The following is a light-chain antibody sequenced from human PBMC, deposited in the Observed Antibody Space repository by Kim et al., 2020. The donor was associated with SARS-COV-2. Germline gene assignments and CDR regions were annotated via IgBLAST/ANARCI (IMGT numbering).Light chain of an antibody. CDR2: AAS. Sequence: GGNRGTVMCGASKGIRQELGWYEQKPGKAPKGLIYAASSLQSGVPSRFSGSGSGTEFNLTNRSLQPEDFATYYCLQHNSYPLTNGGGTKVEIK. CDR1: KGIRQE. CDR3: LQHNSYPLT. J-gene: IGKJ4*01. V-gene: IGKV1-17*01.